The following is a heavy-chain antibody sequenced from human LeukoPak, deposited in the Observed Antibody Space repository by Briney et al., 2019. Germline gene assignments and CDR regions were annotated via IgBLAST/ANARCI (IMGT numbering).Heavy chain of an antibody. Sequence: GGSLRLSCAASGFTFSSYAMRWVGQAPGKGLEWVSAMSGSGGSTYYADSVKGRFTISRDNSKNTLYLQMNSLRAEDTAVYYCAKDPIARIVGATLYYFDYWGQGTLVTVSS. D-gene: IGHD1-26*01. CDR3: AKDPIARIVGATLYYFDY. CDR1: GFTFSSYA. V-gene: IGHV3-23*01. J-gene: IGHJ4*02. CDR2: MSGSGGST.